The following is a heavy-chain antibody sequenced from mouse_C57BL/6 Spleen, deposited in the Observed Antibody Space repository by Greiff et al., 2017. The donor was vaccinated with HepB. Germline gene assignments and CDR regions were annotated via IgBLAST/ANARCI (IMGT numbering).Heavy chain of an antibody. CDR1: GYTFTDYY. Sequence: EVQLQQSGPELVKPGASVKISCKASGYTFTDYYMNWVKQSHGKSLEWIGDINPNNGGTSYNQKFKGKATLTVDKSSSTAYMELRSLTSEDSVVYYCATGLLPWFAYWGQGTLVTVSA. CDR2: INPNNGGT. V-gene: IGHV1-26*01. CDR3: ATGLLPWFAY. D-gene: IGHD3-1*01. J-gene: IGHJ3*01.